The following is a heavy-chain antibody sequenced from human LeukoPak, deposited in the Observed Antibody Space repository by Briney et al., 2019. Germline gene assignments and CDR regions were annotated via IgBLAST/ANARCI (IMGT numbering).Heavy chain of an antibody. D-gene: IGHD3-22*01. Sequence: PSETLSLTCAVYGGSFSGYYWSWIRQPPGKGLEWIGEINHSGSTNYNPSLKSRVTISVDTSKNQFSLKLSSVTAADTAVYYCARVTGSGYYENYYYYMDVWGKGTTVTISS. CDR2: INHSGST. J-gene: IGHJ6*03. V-gene: IGHV4-34*01. CDR3: ARVTGSGYYENYYYYMDV. CDR1: GGSFSGYY.